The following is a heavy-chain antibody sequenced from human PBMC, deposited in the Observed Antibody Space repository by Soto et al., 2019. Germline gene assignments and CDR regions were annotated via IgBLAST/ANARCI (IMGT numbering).Heavy chain of an antibody. Sequence: GGSLRLSCAAPGFTFSGYWMHWVRQAPGKWLVWVSRINIDGSSTVYADSVKGRFTISRDNAKSTLYLQMNSLRVEDTAVYYCARGVGQQLAYNMDVWGQGTTVTVSS. CDR1: GFTFSGYW. J-gene: IGHJ6*02. CDR3: ARGVGQQLAYNMDV. CDR2: INIDGSST. V-gene: IGHV3-74*01. D-gene: IGHD6-13*01.